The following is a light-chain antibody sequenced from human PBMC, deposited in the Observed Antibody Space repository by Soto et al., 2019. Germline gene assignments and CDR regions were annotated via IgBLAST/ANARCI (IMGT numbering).Light chain of an antibody. CDR2: GTS. Sequence: AIQMTQSPSSLSVSVGDRITITCRASQDIRNDLCWYQQKPGKAPKLLIYGTSNLQSGVPSRFSGSGYGTDFTLTISSLQPEDFATYYCLQDYIYPYTFGQGTKLEIK. J-gene: IGKJ2*01. CDR3: LQDYIYPYT. CDR1: QDIRND. V-gene: IGKV1-6*01.